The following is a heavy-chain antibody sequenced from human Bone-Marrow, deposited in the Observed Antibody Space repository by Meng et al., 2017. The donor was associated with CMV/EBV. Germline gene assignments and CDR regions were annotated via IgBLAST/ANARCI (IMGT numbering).Heavy chain of an antibody. CDR2: IYYSGST. CDR3: ARDLTFRGFDP. J-gene: IGHJ5*02. V-gene: IGHV4-59*01. CDR1: GGSISSYY. D-gene: IGHD3-16*01. Sequence: GSLRLSCTVSGGSISSYYWSWVRQPPGKGLEWIGYIYYSGSTNYNPSLKSRVTISVDTSKNQFSLKLSSVTAADTAVYYCARDLTFRGFDPWGQGTLVTVSS.